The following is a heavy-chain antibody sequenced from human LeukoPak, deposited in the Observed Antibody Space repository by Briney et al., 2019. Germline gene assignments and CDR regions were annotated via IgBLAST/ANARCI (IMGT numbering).Heavy chain of an antibody. CDR3: ARGCTSCYWGFDL. CDR2: INAGNGNT. V-gene: IGHV1-3*01. Sequence: ASVKVSCKASGFSFPIYAIHWVRQAPGQRLEWMGWINAGNGNTKYSRKFQGRVTITRDTSASTAYMELSSLRSEDTAVYYCARGCTSCYWGFDLWGQGTPVTVSS. CDR1: GFSFPIYA. D-gene: IGHD2-2*01. J-gene: IGHJ4*02.